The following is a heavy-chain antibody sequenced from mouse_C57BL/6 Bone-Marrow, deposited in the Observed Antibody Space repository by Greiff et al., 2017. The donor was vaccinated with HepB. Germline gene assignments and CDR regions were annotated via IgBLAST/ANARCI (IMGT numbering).Heavy chain of an antibody. CDR1: GYTFTSYW. Sequence: VQLQQSGAELVKPGASVKLSCKASGYTFTSYWMHWVRQRPGRGLEWIGYINPSSGYTKYNEKFKDKATLTADKSSSTAYMQLSSLTSEDSAVYYCARSEYSGRRYSFAYWGQGTLVTVSA. CDR3: ARSEYSGRRYSFAY. D-gene: IGHD1-1*01. CDR2: INPSSGYT. V-gene: IGHV1-7*01. J-gene: IGHJ3*01.